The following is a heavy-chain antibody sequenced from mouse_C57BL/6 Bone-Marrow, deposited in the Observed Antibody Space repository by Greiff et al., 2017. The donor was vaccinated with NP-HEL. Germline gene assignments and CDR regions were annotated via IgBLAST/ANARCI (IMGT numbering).Heavy chain of an antibody. CDR2: IYPSDGST. D-gene: IGHD1-1*01. V-gene: IGHV1-85*01. CDR1: GYTFTSYD. J-gene: IGHJ4*01. CDR3: AIWGITTVVEDAMAY. Sequence: QVQLQQSGPELVKPGASVKLSCKASGYTFTSYDINWVKQRPGQGLEWIGWIYPSDGSTKYNEQLKGTATLTVDTSSSTAYMELHSLTSEYSAVYFCAIWGITTVVEDAMAYWGQGTSVTVAS.